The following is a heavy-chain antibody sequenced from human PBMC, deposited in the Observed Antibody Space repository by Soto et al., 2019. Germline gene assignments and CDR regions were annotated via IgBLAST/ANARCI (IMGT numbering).Heavy chain of an antibody. CDR1: GFTFDSYW. J-gene: IGHJ6*02. V-gene: IGHV3-7*01. CDR3: ARGGNGYENWPPYYYYGMDV. CDR2: IKQDGGQT. Sequence: GSLRLSCAASGFTFDSYWMTWVRQAPGKGLEWVAHIKQDGGQTYYVDSVKGRFTISRDNAKTSLYLQMNSLRAEDTSVYFCARGGNGYENWPPYYYYGMDVWGQGTTVTVS. D-gene: IGHD5-12*01.